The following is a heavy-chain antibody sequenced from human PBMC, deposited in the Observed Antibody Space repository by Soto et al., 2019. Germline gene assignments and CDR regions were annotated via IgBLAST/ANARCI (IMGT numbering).Heavy chain of an antibody. CDR1: GGSISSYY. J-gene: IGHJ3*02. CDR3: AREGYGDFTTAFDI. Sequence: PSETLSLTCTVSGGSISSYYWSWIRQPPGKGLEWIGYIYYSGSTNYNPSLKSRVTISVDTSKNQFSLKLSSVTAADTAVYYCAREGYGDFTTAFDIWGQGTMVTVSS. D-gene: IGHD4-17*01. CDR2: IYYSGST. V-gene: IGHV4-59*01.